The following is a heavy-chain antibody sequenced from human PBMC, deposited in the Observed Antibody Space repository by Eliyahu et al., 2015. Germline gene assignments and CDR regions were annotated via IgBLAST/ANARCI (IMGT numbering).Heavy chain of an antibody. CDR3: ARFLANPQSDPFDI. CDR1: GLXXGSXY. Sequence: EVQLVESGGGLVQPGGSLRLSCAASGLXXGSXYXSWVRQTPGKGLEWVSAIYRDGTTVYPDSVKGRFSVSRDNSKNILYLQIISLRAEDTALYFCARFLANPQSDPFDIWGQGTMVIVSS. CDR2: IYRDGTT. J-gene: IGHJ3*02. V-gene: IGHV3-66*02. D-gene: IGHD3-3*01.